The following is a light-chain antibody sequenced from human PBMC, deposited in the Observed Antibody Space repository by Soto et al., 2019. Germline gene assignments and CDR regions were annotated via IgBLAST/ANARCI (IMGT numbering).Light chain of an antibody. CDR3: KQVLQTAMDT. V-gene: IGKV2-28*01. Sequence: DIVMTQSPLSLPVTPGEPASISCRSSQSLLHSNGYNSLDWYLQKPGQSPQLLIYLGSNRASGVPDRFSGSGSGTDFTLKISRVEADDVGVYYCKQVLQTAMDTCGQGTKLEIK. J-gene: IGKJ2*01. CDR2: LGS. CDR1: QSLLHSNGYNS.